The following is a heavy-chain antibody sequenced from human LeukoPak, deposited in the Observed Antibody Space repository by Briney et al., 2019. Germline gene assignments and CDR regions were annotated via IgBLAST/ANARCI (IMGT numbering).Heavy chain of an antibody. CDR3: TTDPGYSSSWLLNWFDP. D-gene: IGHD6-13*01. J-gene: IGHJ5*02. Sequence: GGSLRLSCAASGFTFSNAWMSWVRQAPGKGLGWVGRIKSKTDGGTTDYAAPVKGRFTISRDDSKNTLYLQMNSLKTEDTAVYYCTTDPGYSSSWLLNWFDPWGQGTLVTVSS. V-gene: IGHV3-15*01. CDR1: GFTFSNAW. CDR2: IKSKTDGGTT.